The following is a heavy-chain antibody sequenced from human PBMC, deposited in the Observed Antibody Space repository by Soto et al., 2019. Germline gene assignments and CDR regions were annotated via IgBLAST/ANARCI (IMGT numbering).Heavy chain of an antibody. CDR2: LNGGTGQT. V-gene: IGHV1-3*01. CDR1: GYTSSTYG. Sequence: ASVKVSCKASGYTSSTYGMHRVRQAPGQSLEWMGWLNGGTGQTRYSQRFQDRVIITRDTSASTGYMELSSLRSEDTAVYYCARGKGMEENYFYYGLDIWGQGTTVTVSS. CDR3: ARGKGMEENYFYYGLDI. D-gene: IGHD1-1*01. J-gene: IGHJ6*02.